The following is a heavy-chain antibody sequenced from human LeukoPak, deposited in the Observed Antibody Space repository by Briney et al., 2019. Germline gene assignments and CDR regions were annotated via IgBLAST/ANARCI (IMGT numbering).Heavy chain of an antibody. V-gene: IGHV3-53*01. CDR1: GFTVSSNY. J-gene: IGHJ6*02. CDR2: IHSGGTT. Sequence: GGSLRLSCAASGFTVSSNYMSWVRQAPGKGLEWVSIIHSGGTTNYVDSVKGRFTISRDNSRNTLYLQMNSLRAEDTAVYYCARGYCSSTSCYGYYYYGMDVWGQGTTVTVSS. CDR3: ARGYCSSTSCYGYYYYGMDV. D-gene: IGHD2-2*01.